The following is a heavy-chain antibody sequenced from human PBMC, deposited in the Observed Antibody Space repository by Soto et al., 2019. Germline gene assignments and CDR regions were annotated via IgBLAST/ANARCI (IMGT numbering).Heavy chain of an antibody. CDR3: AKDHSQGSYFYY. D-gene: IGHD4-4*01. Sequence: QVQLVESGGGVVQPGRSLRLSCAASGFTFSSYGMHWVRQAPGKGLEWVAVISYDGSNNYYADSVKGRFTISRDNSKNTLYLQKNSLRAEDTAVYYCAKDHSQGSYFYYWGQGTLVTVS. CDR1: GFTFSSYG. V-gene: IGHV3-30*18. J-gene: IGHJ4*02. CDR2: ISYDGSNN.